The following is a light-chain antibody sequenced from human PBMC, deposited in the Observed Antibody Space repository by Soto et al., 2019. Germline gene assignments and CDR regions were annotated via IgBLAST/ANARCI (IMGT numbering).Light chain of an antibody. CDR3: QQYKSGST. Sequence: DIQMTQSPSTLCTSVGDRDTITCRATQNIDRWLAWYQQKRGNDPKLLIYVASSLEGGVRSRFSGSGSGTEFTLTVSGLQAEDFATYWCQQYKSGSTFGQGT. CDR1: QNIDRW. CDR2: VAS. V-gene: IGKV1-5*01. J-gene: IGKJ1*01.